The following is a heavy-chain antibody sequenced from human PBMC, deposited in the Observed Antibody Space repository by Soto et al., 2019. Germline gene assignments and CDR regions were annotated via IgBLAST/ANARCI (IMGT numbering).Heavy chain of an antibody. J-gene: IGHJ4*02. D-gene: IGHD6-6*01. V-gene: IGHV2-5*01. CDR3: ARRRDSSSPAY. CDR1: GFSLSTSGEG. CDR2: IYWNDDE. Sequence: QITLKESGPTLVKPTQTLTLTCTFSGFSLSTSGEGVGWIRQPPGKALEWLALIYWNDDERYSPSLKSRLSITTDTSKNQVVLTMTNMDPVDTATYYCARRRDSSSPAYWGQGTLVTVSS.